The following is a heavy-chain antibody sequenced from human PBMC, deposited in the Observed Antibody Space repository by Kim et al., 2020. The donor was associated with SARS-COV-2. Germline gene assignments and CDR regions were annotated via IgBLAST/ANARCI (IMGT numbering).Heavy chain of an antibody. Sequence: SETLSLTCTVSGGSISSSSYYWGWIRQPPGKGLEWIGSIYYSGSTYYNPSLKSRVTISVDTSTNQFSLKLSSVTAADTAVYYCARGGAPYDYVWGSYRWYAFEIWGQGTMVTVSP. CDR1: GGSISSSSYY. CDR3: ARGGAPYDYVWGSYRWYAFEI. J-gene: IGHJ3*02. D-gene: IGHD3-16*02. V-gene: IGHV4-39*01. CDR2: IYYSGST.